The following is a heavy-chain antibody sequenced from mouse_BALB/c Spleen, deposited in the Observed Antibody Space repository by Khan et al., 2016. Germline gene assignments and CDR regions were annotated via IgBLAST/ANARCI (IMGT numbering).Heavy chain of an antibody. CDR2: IWSGGST. D-gene: IGHD1-1*01. CDR3: AWTYDYYGGFDY. Sequence: QVQLKQSGPGLVQPSQSLSITCTVSGFSLTTYGVQWVRQSPGKALEWLGVIWSGGSTDYNAPFISRLSISRDTSKSQVFFKMSSLQTKDTAIYYCAWTYDYYGGFDYGGQGTILTLSS. V-gene: IGHV2-2*02. CDR1: GFSLTTYG. J-gene: IGHJ2*01.